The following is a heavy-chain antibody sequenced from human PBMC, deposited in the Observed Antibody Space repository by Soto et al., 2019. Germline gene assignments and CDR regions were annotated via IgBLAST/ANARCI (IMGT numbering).Heavy chain of an antibody. Sequence: QVQLVQSGAEVKKPGASVKVSCKASGYTFTRSGISWVRQSPGQGPEWMGWISSYNGDTNYSQTFQGRVTMTTDTSTSTAYMDLRSLRSDDTDVYYCAREGVAPYYYYGMDVWGQGTPVTVSS. CDR2: ISSYNGDT. J-gene: IGHJ6*02. CDR3: AREGVAPYYYYGMDV. CDR1: GYTFTRSG. D-gene: IGHD5-12*01. V-gene: IGHV1-18*01.